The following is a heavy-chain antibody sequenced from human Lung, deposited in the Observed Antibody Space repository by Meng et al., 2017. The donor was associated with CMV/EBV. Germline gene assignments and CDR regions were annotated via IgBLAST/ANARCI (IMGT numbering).Heavy chain of an antibody. CDR3: AKDIGFGGNSLYGMNV. CDR1: GFTFDDYA. CDR2: ISWNSGSI. J-gene: IGHJ6*04. V-gene: IGHV3-9*01. D-gene: IGHD4-23*01. Sequence: GGSLRLSCAASGFTFDDYAMHWVRQAPGKGLEWVSGISWNSGSIGYADSVKGRFTISRDSAKNSLYLQMNSLRAEDTALYYCAKDIGFGGNSLYGMNVWGKG.